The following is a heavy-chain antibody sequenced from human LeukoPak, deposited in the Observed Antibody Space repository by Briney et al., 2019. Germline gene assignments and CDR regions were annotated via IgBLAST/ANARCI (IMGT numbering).Heavy chain of an antibody. V-gene: IGHV3-23*01. D-gene: IGHD3-22*01. CDR3: AKDPYSSGWFSSSHY. CDR2: ISGSDFNT. Sequence: GGSLRLSCAASGLSFSSYAMSWVRQAPGKGLEWVSAISGSDFNTYYADSVKGRFTISRDNSKNTVHLEMNSLRAEDTALYYCAKDPYSSGWFSSSHYWGQGTLVTVSS. CDR1: GLSFSSYA. J-gene: IGHJ4*02.